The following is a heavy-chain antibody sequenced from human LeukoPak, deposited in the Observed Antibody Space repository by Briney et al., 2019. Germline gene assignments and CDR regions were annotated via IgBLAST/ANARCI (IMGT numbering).Heavy chain of an antibody. CDR1: GGSFSGYY. CDR3: ARAAASSWYYYGMDV. J-gene: IGHJ6*02. V-gene: IGHV4-34*01. D-gene: IGHD6-13*01. Sequence: SETLSLTCAVYGGSFSGYYWSWIRQPPGKGLEWIGDINHSGSTNYNPSLKSRVTISVDTSKNQFSLKLSSVTAADTAVYYCARAAASSWYYYGMDVWGQGTTVTVSS. CDR2: INHSGST.